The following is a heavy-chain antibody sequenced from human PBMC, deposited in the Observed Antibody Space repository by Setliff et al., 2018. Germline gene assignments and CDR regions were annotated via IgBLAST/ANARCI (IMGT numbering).Heavy chain of an antibody. CDR3: ARDRGGGLYDY. J-gene: IGHJ4*02. CDR1: GFSFSIFW. Sequence: GGSLRLSCAGSGFSFSIFWMSWVRQAPGKGLEWVATIKQDGSEKFYVDSVKGRFTISRDNAKNSLYLKMDSLRVEDTAMYFCARDRGGGLYDYWGRGTLVTSPQ. V-gene: IGHV3-7*01. D-gene: IGHD3-16*01. CDR2: IKQDGSEK.